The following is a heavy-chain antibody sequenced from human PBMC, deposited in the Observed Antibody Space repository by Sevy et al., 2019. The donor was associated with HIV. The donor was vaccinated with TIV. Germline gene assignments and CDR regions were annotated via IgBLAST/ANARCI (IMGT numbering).Heavy chain of an antibody. V-gene: IGHV3-74*01. J-gene: IGHJ3*01. CDR3: AREGDTVLVPTAVDAFDF. CDR2: IKTDGSNR. CDR1: GFTFSNYW. Sequence: GGSLRLSCAASGFTFSNYWMHWVRQAPGKGLVWVSRIKTDGSNRDSADSVKGRFFISRDNAKNLLYLLMNSLRAEDTAVYYCAREGDTVLVPTAVDAFDFWGQGTMVTVSS. D-gene: IGHD2-2*01.